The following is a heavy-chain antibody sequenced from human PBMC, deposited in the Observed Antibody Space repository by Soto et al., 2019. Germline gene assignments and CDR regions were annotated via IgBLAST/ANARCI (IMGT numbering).Heavy chain of an antibody. CDR1: GGSISSGGYY. CDR2: IYYSGST. D-gene: IGHD5-18*01. Sequence: TLSLTCTVSGGSISSGGYYWGWIRQHPGKGLEWIGYIYYSGSTYYNPSLKSRVTISVDTSKNQFSLKLSSVTAADTAVYYCARDTAMVTGARGILDYWGQGTLVTVSS. CDR3: ARDTAMVTGARGILDY. V-gene: IGHV4-31*03. J-gene: IGHJ4*02.